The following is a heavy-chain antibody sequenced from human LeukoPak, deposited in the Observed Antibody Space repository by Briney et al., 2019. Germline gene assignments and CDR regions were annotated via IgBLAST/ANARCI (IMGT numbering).Heavy chain of an antibody. V-gene: IGHV4-38-2*02. Sequence: SETLSLTCAVSGYSIISGYYWSWIRQPPEKGLEWIGSIYHSGSTYYNPSLKSRVTISVDTSKNQFSLKLSSVTAADTAVYYCARDGVVVPAAVDYWGQGTLVTVSS. J-gene: IGHJ4*02. D-gene: IGHD2-2*01. CDR3: ARDGVVVPAAVDY. CDR1: GYSIISGYY. CDR2: IYHSGST.